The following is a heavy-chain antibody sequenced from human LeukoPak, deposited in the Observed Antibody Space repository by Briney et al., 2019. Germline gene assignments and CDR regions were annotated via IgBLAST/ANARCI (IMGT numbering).Heavy chain of an antibody. V-gene: IGHV3-23*01. J-gene: IGHJ4*02. D-gene: IGHD3-22*01. CDR1: GFTFSSYG. Sequence: GGSLRLSCAASGFTFSSYGMSWVRQAPGKGLEWVSAISGSGGSTYYADSVKGRFTISRDNSKDTLYLEMSSLRAEDTAVYYCAKSGYNYDSNAYPFIDYWGQGTLVTVSS. CDR2: ISGSGGST. CDR3: AKSGYNYDSNAYPFIDY.